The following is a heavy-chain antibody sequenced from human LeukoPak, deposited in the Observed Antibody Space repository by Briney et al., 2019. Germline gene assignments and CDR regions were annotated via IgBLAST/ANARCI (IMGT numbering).Heavy chain of an antibody. CDR3: AKRPETMDIVVVVAATHFDY. V-gene: IGHV3-23*01. D-gene: IGHD2-15*01. Sequence: PGGSLRLSCAASGFTFSSYAMSWVRQAPGKGLEWVSAISGSGGSTYYADSVKGRFTISRDNSKNTLYLQMNSLRAEDTAVYYCAKRPETMDIVVVVAATHFDYWGQGTLVTVSS. CDR2: ISGSGGST. J-gene: IGHJ4*02. CDR1: GFTFSSYA.